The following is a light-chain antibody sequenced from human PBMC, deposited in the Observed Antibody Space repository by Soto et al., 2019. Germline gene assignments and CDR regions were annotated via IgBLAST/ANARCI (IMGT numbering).Light chain of an antibody. J-gene: IGKJ2*01. CDR1: QSISNW. CDR3: QHYKSYPYT. V-gene: IGKV1-5*01. Sequence: DIQMTQSPSTLSASVGDRVTITCRASQSISNWLAWYQQKPGKAPKLLIYDASTLENGVPSRFSGGGSGTEFTLTISSLQPDDLAAYYCQHYKSYPYTFGQGTELEIK. CDR2: DAS.